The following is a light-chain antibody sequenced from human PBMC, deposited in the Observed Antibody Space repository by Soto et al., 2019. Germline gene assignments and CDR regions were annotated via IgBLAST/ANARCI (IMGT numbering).Light chain of an antibody. J-gene: IGKJ4*01. CDR1: QTVRDNY. CDR3: QQFSSYPLT. V-gene: IGKV3-20*01. Sequence: EFVLTQSPGTLSLSPGERATLSCRASQTVRDNYLAWYQQKPGQAPRLLIYDASSRATGIPDRFSGGGSGTGFTLTISRLEPEDFAVYYCQQFSSYPLTXGGGTKVDIK. CDR2: DAS.